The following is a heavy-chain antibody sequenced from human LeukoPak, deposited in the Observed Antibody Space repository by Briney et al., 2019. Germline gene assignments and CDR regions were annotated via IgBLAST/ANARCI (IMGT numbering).Heavy chain of an antibody. CDR2: IIPMLDIQ. Sequence: SVKVSCKASGYTFTSYAMNWVRQAPGQGLEWMGRIIPMLDIQNYAQKFQGRVTITADKSTSTAYMELSSLRSEDTAVYYCARVLRGSGSYYNAAFDIWGQGTMVTVSS. V-gene: IGHV1-69*04. CDR1: GYTFTSYA. J-gene: IGHJ3*02. CDR3: ARVLRGSGSYYNAAFDI. D-gene: IGHD3-10*01.